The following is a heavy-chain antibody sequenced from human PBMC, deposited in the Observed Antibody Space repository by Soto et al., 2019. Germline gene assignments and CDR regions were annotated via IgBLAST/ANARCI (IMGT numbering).Heavy chain of an antibody. CDR2: IYYSGST. J-gene: IGHJ6*02. CDR3: ARGGVVTDYYYYYGMDV. CDR1: GGSISSYY. D-gene: IGHD3-3*01. Sequence: PSETLSLTCTVSGGSISSYYWSWIRQPPGKGLEWIGYIYYSGSTNYNPSLKSRVTISVDTSKNQFSLKLSSVTAADTAVYYCARGGVVTDYYYYYGMDVWGQGTTVTVSS. V-gene: IGHV4-59*01.